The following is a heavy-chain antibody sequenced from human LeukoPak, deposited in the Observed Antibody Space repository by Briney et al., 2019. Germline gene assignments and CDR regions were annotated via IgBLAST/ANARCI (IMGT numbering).Heavy chain of an antibody. D-gene: IGHD6-13*01. CDR3: ALIPGIAAAGRPKVKYCFDY. J-gene: IGHJ4*02. Sequence: ASVKVSCKASGYTFTGYYMHWVRQAPGQGLEWMGWINPNSGGTNYAQKFQGRVTMTRDTSISTAYMEPSRLRSDDTAVYYCALIPGIAAAGRPKVKYCFDYWGQGTLVTVSS. V-gene: IGHV1-2*02. CDR1: GYTFTGYY. CDR2: INPNSGGT.